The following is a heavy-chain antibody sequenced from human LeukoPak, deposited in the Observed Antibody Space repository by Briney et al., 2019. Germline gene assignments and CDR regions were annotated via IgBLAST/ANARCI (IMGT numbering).Heavy chain of an antibody. J-gene: IGHJ4*02. V-gene: IGHV4-34*01. CDR3: ARGRGSYYLRAAGFDY. D-gene: IGHD1-26*01. CDR2: INHSGST. CDR1: GGSFSGYY. Sequence: SETLSLTCAVYGGSFSGYYWSWIRQPPRKGLGWIGEINHSGSTNYNPSLKSRVTISVDTSKNQFSLKLSSVTAADTAVYYCARGRGSYYLRAAGFDYWGQGTLVTVSS.